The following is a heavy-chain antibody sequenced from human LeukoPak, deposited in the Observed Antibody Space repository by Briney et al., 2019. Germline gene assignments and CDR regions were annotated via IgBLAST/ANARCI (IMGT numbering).Heavy chain of an antibody. CDR2: ISGDSIYI. CDR3: AKGSYGEQLVPRLYFDY. Sequence: GGSLRLSCAAAGFTFSSYSMNWVRQAPGRGLEWVSSISGDSIYIYYADSVRGRFTISRDNAKSSLFLQMNSLRAEDMALYYCAKGSYGEQLVPRLYFDYWGQGTLVTVSS. J-gene: IGHJ4*02. V-gene: IGHV3-21*04. CDR1: GFTFSSYS. D-gene: IGHD6-6*01.